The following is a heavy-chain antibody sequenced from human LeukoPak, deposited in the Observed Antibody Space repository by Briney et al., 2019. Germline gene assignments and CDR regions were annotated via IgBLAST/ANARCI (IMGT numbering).Heavy chain of an antibody. CDR1: GFTFSSYA. D-gene: IGHD6-19*01. J-gene: IGHJ4*02. Sequence: PGRSLRLSCAASGFTFSSYAMHCVRQAPGKGLEWVAVISYDGSNKYYADSVKGRFTISRDNSKNTLYLQMNSLRAEDTAVYYCAKETGYSSGWGLFAFDYWGQGTLVTVSS. CDR3: AKETGYSSGWGLFAFDY. V-gene: IGHV3-30*04. CDR2: ISYDGSNK.